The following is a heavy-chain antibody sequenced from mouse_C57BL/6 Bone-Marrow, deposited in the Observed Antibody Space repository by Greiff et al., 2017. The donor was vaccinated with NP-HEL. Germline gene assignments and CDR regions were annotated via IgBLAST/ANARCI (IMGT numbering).Heavy chain of an antibody. CDR2: IYPRSGNT. Sequence: QVQLKESGAELARPGASVKLSCKASGYTFTSYGISWVKQRTGQGLEWIGEIYPRSGNTYYNAKFKGKATLTADKSSSTAYMELRSLTSEDSAVYFCARRTYYSNPFAYWGQGTLVTVSA. D-gene: IGHD2-5*01. CDR3: ARRTYYSNPFAY. J-gene: IGHJ3*01. CDR1: GYTFTSYG. V-gene: IGHV1-81*01.